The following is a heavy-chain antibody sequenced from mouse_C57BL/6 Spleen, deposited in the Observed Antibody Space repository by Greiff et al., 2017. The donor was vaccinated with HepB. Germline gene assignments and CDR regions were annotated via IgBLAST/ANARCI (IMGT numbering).Heavy chain of an antibody. CDR2: IYPRSGNT. CDR3: ARRHYGSSSYYFDD. J-gene: IGHJ2*01. V-gene: IGHV1-81*01. Sequence: VQLQQSGAELARPGASVKLSCKASGYTFTSYGISWVKQRTGQGLEWIGEIYPRSGNTYYNEKFKGKATLTADKSSSTAYMELRSLTSEDSAVYFCARRHYGSSSYYFDDWGQGTTLTVSS. D-gene: IGHD1-1*01. CDR1: GYTFTSYG.